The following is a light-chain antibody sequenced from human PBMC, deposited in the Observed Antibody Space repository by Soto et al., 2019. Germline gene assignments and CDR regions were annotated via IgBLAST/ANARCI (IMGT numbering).Light chain of an antibody. Sequence: EIVLTPSPGTLSLSPGERATLSCRASQSVSSSYLAWYQQKPGQAPRLLIYGASTRASGVSDRFSGSGSGTEYTLTISRLQSEDFAVYYCQQYDTWPSITFGQGTRLEIK. J-gene: IGKJ5*01. CDR3: QQYDTWPSIT. V-gene: IGKV3-20*01. CDR2: GAS. CDR1: QSVSSSY.